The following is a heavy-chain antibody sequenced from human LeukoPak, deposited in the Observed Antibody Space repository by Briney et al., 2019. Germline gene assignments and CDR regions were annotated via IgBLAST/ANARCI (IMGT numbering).Heavy chain of an antibody. Sequence: SETLSLTCTVSGGSISSGSYYWSWIRQPAGKGLEWIGRIYTSGSTNYNPSLKSRVTISVDTSKNQFSLKLSSVTAADTAVYYCARDGGCSYGYLYWGQGTLVSVSS. J-gene: IGHJ4*02. V-gene: IGHV4-61*02. D-gene: IGHD5-18*01. CDR3: ARDGGCSYGYLY. CDR2: IYTSGST. CDR1: GGSISSGSYY.